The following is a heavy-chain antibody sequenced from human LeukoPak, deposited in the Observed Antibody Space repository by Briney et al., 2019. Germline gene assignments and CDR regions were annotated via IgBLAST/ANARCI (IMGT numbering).Heavy chain of an antibody. D-gene: IGHD2/OR15-2a*01. Sequence: PSETLSLTCTVSGGSVSSYYWSWSRQPPGKGLGWIGYIYYSGSTNYNPSLKSRVTISVDTSKNQFSLKLSSVTAADTAVYYCARDRNNRDYYYYYMDVWGKGTTVTVSS. CDR2: IYYSGST. CDR3: ARDRNNRDYYYYYMDV. J-gene: IGHJ6*03. CDR1: GGSVSSYY. V-gene: IGHV4-59*02.